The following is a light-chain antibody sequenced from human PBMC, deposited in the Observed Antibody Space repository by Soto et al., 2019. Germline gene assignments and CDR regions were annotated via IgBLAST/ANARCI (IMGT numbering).Light chain of an antibody. V-gene: IGLV2-14*01. CDR1: SSDIGDYNY. CDR3: CSYTRSGTLI. CDR2: DVS. Sequence: SALTQPASVYGSPGQSITISCVGTSSDIGDYNYVSWYQQHPGKVPKVIIYDVSNRPSGVSYRFSATKSGNTASLTISGLQAEDEADYYCCSYTRSGTLIFGTGTKSPS. J-gene: IGLJ1*01.